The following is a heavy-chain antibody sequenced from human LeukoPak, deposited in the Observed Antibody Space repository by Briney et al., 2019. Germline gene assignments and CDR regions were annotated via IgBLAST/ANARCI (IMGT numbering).Heavy chain of an antibody. Sequence: ASVKVSCKASGYTFTSYDINWVRQATGQGLEWMGWMNPNSGNTGYAQKFQGRVTITRNTSISTAYMELSSLRSEDTAVYYCARVLGSGYESDYWGQGTLVTVPS. CDR3: ARVLGSGYESDY. CDR2: MNPNSGNT. D-gene: IGHD5-12*01. J-gene: IGHJ4*02. V-gene: IGHV1-8*03. CDR1: GYTFTSYD.